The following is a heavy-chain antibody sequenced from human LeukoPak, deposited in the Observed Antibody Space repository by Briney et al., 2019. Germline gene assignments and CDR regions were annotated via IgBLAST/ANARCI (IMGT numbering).Heavy chain of an antibody. D-gene: IGHD3-3*01. CDR3: ARAGGFFSPFGY. CDR2: IYYSGSI. Sequence: SSETLSLTCTVSGGSISSGGYYWSWIRQHPGKGLEWIGYIYYSGSIYYNPSLKSRVTISVDTSKNQFSLKLSSVTAADTAVYYCARAGGFFSPFGYWGQGTLVTVSS. J-gene: IGHJ4*02. CDR1: GGSISSGGYY. V-gene: IGHV4-31*03.